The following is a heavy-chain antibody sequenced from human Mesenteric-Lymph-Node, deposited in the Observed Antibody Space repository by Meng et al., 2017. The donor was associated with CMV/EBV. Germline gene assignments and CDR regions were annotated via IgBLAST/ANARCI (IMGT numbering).Heavy chain of an antibody. CDR2: LYYSGST. Sequence: GSLRLSCTVSGGSISSGGDYWGWIRQPPGKGLEWIGSLYYSGSTHYNPSLKSRVTISVDTSKNQFSLKLSSVTAADTAVYYCARDGMGFDIWGQGTMVTVSS. J-gene: IGHJ3*02. CDR3: ARDGMGFDI. V-gene: IGHV4-39*07. CDR1: GGSISSGGDY. D-gene: IGHD1-14*01.